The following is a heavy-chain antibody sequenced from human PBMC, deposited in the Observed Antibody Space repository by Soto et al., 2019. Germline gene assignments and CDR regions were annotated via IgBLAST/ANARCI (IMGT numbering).Heavy chain of an antibody. D-gene: IGHD2-21*02. V-gene: IGHV3-53*01. CDR1: GFTVSSNY. CDR3: ARSDESVPFFDY. CDR2: IYSGGST. Sequence: GGSLRLSCAASGFTVSSNYMSWVRQAPGKGLEWVSVIYSGGSTYYADSVKGRFTISRDNSKNTLYLQMNSLRAEDTAVYYCARSDESVPFFDYWGQGTLVTVSS. J-gene: IGHJ4*02.